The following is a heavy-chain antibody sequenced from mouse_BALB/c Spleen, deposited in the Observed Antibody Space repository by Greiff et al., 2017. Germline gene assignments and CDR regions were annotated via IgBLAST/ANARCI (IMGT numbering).Heavy chain of an antibody. CDR2: ISNGGGST. Sequence: EVLLVESGGGLVQPGGSLKLSCAASGFTFSSYTMSWVRQTPEKRLEWVAYISNGGGSTYYPDTVKGRFTISRDNAKNTLYLQMSSLKSEDTAMYYCARHFDYDESYFDYGGQGTTLTVSS. V-gene: IGHV5-12-2*01. CDR3: ARHFDYDESYFDY. D-gene: IGHD2-4*01. J-gene: IGHJ2*01. CDR1: GFTFSSYT.